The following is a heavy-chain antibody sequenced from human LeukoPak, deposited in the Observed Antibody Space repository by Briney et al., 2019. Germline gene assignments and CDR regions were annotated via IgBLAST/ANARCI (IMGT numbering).Heavy chain of an antibody. Sequence: SETLSLTCTVPGAAISRSYCIWIRQTPGKGLEWIGYISYSGVSTYNPSLRSRVTISADTSKNQLSLNLSSVTAADTAVYFCARLPEGGYATSLGWLDPWGQGTRVTVSS. CDR3: ARLPEGGYATSLGWLDP. CDR1: GAAISRSY. D-gene: IGHD5-24*01. J-gene: IGHJ5*02. CDR2: ISYSGVS. V-gene: IGHV4-59*08.